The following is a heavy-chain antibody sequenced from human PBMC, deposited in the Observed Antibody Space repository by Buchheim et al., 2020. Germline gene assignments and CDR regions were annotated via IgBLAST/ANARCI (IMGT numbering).Heavy chain of an antibody. V-gene: IGHV3-23*01. Sequence: EVHLLESGGGFVQPGGSLRLSCAASGFTFRSYAMSWVRQAPGRGLDWVSVISGSGGTTNYADSVNGRFTISRDNSKNTLYLQMNSLRVEDTALYYCAKDPDPVYCSGGSCYANWGQGT. CDR2: ISGSGGTT. D-gene: IGHD2-15*01. CDR3: AKDPDPVYCSGGSCYAN. J-gene: IGHJ4*02. CDR1: GFTFRSYA.